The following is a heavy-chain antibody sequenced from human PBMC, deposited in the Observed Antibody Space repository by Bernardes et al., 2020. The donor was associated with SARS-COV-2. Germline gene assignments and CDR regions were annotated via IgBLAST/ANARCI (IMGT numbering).Heavy chain of an antibody. Sequence: ASWKVSCKASGYTFTSYDINWVRQATGQGLEWMGWMNPNSGNTGYAQKFQGRVTMTRNTSISTAYMELSSLRSEDTAVYYCARGRSRITMIVVAQYYFDYWGQGTLVTVSS. CDR3: ARGRSRITMIVVAQYYFDY. V-gene: IGHV1-8*01. D-gene: IGHD3-22*01. J-gene: IGHJ4*02. CDR2: MNPNSGNT. CDR1: GYTFTSYD.